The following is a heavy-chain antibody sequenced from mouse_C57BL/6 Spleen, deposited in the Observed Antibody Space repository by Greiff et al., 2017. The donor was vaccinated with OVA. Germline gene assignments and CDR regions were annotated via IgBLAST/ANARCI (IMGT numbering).Heavy chain of an antibody. V-gene: IGHV1-39*01. Sequence: EVQLKQSGPELVKPGASVKISCKASGYSFTDYNMNWVKQSNGKSLEWIGVINPNYGTTSYNQKFKGKATLTVDQSSSTAYMQLNSLTSEDSAVYYCARSKGYGSSHYFDYWGQGTTLTVSS. CDR1: GYSFTDYN. CDR2: INPNYGTT. J-gene: IGHJ2*01. D-gene: IGHD1-1*01. CDR3: ARSKGYGSSHYFDY.